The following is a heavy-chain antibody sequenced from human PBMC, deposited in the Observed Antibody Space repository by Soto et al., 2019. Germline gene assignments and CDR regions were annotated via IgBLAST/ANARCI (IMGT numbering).Heavy chain of an antibody. J-gene: IGHJ6*02. CDR1: GYTFTSYG. CDR3: AREAWVNATLQEYYYYGMDV. CDR2: ISAYNGNT. Sequence: QVQLVQSGAEVKKPGASVKVSCKASGYTFTSYGISWVRQAPGQGLEWMGWISAYNGNTNYAQKLKGRVTMSTDTYTSTAYMELRSLRSDDTAVYYCAREAWVNATLQEYYYYGMDVWGQGTTVTVSS. V-gene: IGHV1-18*01. D-gene: IGHD2-15*01.